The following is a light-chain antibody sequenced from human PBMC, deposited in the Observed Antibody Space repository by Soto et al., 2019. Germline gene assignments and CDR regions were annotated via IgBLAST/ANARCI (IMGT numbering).Light chain of an antibody. V-gene: IGLV2-14*01. CDR3: CSYAGSTTRVQ. Sequence: QSALTQPASVSGSPGQSITISCTGTSSDVDTYKYVSWYQQHPGKAPKLMIYEVSYRPSGVSDRVSGSTSGNTASLTISGLQAEDEADYYCCSYAGSTTRVQFGGGTKLTVL. CDR1: SSDVDTYKY. CDR2: EVS. J-gene: IGLJ2*01.